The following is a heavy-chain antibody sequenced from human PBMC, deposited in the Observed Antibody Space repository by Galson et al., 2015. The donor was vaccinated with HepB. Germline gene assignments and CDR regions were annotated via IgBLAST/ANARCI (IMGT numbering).Heavy chain of an antibody. D-gene: IGHD3-3*01. CDR1: GFTFGDYA. V-gene: IGHV3-49*03. Sequence: SLRLSCAASGFTFGDYAMSWFRQAPGKGLEWVGFIRSKAYGGTTEYAASVKGRFTISRDDSKSIAYLQMNSLKTEDTAVYYCTKLPISPYDFWSGYPDYWGQGTLVTVSS. J-gene: IGHJ4*02. CDR2: IRSKAYGGTT. CDR3: TKLPISPYDFWSGYPDY.